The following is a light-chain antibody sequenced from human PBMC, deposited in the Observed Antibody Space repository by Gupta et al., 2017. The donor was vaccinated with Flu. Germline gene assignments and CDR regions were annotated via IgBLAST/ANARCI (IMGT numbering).Light chain of an antibody. Sequence: EIVLTQSPGTLSLSPGERATLSCRASQSVISNYLAWYQQKPGQAPRLLIHGASSRATGVPDRFSGSGSETDFALSINRVDPEDFAVYYCHQYGRSPWTFGQGTKVE. CDR2: GAS. CDR1: QSVISNY. CDR3: HQYGRSPWT. J-gene: IGKJ1*01. V-gene: IGKV3-20*01.